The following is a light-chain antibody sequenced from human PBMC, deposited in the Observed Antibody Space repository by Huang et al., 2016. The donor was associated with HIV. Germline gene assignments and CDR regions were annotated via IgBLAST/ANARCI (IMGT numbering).Light chain of an antibody. Sequence: EVVLTQSPGTLSLSPGERATLSCRASQGVASNQLAWYQQKPGQAPRLLIYGASARATGIPDRFIGSGSGTGFTLTISRLEPEDSAVYYCQQYGISPWTFGQGTKVEIK. CDR3: QQYGISPWT. CDR1: QGVASNQ. V-gene: IGKV3-20*01. J-gene: IGKJ1*01. CDR2: GAS.